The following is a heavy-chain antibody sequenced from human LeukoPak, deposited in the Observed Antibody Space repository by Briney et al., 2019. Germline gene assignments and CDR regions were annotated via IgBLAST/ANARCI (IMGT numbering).Heavy chain of an antibody. J-gene: IGHJ3*02. CDR1: GFTFSSYD. V-gene: IGHV3-13*01. D-gene: IGHD3-22*01. Sequence: GGSLRLSCAASGFTFSSYDMHWVRQATGKGLEWVSAIGTAGDTYYPGSVKGRFTISRENAKNSLYLQMNSLRAGDTAVYYCARPGIVAPAFDIWGQGTMVTVSS. CDR3: ARPGIVAPAFDI. CDR2: IGTAGDT.